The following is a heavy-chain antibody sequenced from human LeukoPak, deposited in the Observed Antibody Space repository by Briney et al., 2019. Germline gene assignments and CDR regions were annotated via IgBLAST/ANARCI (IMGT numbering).Heavy chain of an antibody. CDR3: ALPDYGGYSAGAFDT. D-gene: IGHD4-23*01. V-gene: IGHV3-30*03. CDR2: ISSDGSNK. CDR1: GFTFSNFG. Sequence: GGSLRLSCAASGFTFSNFGMHWVRQAPGKGLEWVALISSDGSNKYNADSVRGRFTISRDNSKNTLYLQMNSLKAEDTAVYYCALPDYGGYSAGAFDTWGQGTMVTVSS. J-gene: IGHJ3*02.